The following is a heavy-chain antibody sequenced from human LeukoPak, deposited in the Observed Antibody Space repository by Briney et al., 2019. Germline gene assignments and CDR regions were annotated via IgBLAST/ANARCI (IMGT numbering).Heavy chain of an antibody. Sequence: SETLSLTCAVSGGSISSGGYSWTWIRQHPGKGLEWIGYIYNSGSTYYNPSLKSRVTISVDTSKNQFSLRLSSVTAADTAVYYCARGRLRSMYGFGWGQGTLVTVSS. CDR1: GGSISSGGYS. D-gene: IGHD3-10*01. CDR2: IYNSGST. CDR3: ARGRLRSMYGFG. J-gene: IGHJ4*02. V-gene: IGHV4-31*11.